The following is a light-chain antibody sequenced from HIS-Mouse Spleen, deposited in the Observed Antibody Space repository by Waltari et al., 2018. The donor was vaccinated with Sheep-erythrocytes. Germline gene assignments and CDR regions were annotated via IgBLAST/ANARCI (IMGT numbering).Light chain of an antibody. Sequence: SYELTQPPSVSVSPGQTASITCSGYQLGAKYDGRYQQKPGQSPGLVIYQDSKRPSGIPERFSGSNSGNTATLTISGTQAMDEADYYCQAWDSSTYVFGTGTKVTVL. CDR1: QLGAKY. J-gene: IGLJ1*01. CDR3: QAWDSSTYV. CDR2: QDS. V-gene: IGLV3-1*01.